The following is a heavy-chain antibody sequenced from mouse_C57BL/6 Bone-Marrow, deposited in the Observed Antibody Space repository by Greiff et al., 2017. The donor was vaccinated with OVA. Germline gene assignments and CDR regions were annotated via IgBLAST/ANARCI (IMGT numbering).Heavy chain of an antibody. D-gene: IGHD4-1*01. V-gene: IGHV3-6*01. CDR2: ISYDGSN. Sequence: EVQIQESGPGLVKPSQSLSLTCSVTGYSITSGYYWNWIRQFPGNKLEWMGYISYDGSNNYNPSLKNRISITRDTSKNQFFLKLNSVTTEDTATYYCARVNWDLFAYWGQGTLVTVSA. CDR1: GYSITSGYY. J-gene: IGHJ3*01. CDR3: ARVNWDLFAY.